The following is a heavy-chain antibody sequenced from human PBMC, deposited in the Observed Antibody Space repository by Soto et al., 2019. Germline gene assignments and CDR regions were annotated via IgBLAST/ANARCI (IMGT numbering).Heavy chain of an antibody. CDR2: IYYSGST. CDR3: ARGHGSSWYYFDY. CDR1: GGSVSSGSYY. J-gene: IGHJ4*02. D-gene: IGHD6-13*01. V-gene: IGHV4-61*01. Sequence: PSETLSLTCTVSGGSVSSGSYYWSWIRQPPGKGLEWIGYIYYSGSTNYNPSLKSRVTISVDTSKNQFSLKLSSVTAADTAVYYCARGHGSSWYYFDYWGQGNLVTVSS.